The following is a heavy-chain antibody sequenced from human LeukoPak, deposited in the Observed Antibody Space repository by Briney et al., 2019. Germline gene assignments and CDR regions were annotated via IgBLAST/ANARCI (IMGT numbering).Heavy chain of an antibody. V-gene: IGHV1-18*01. CDR1: GYTFTSYG. CDR3: ARPERRGYGSGGYKGPLDY. J-gene: IGHJ4*02. D-gene: IGHD3-10*01. CDR2: ISAYNGNT. Sequence: ASVKVSCKASGYTFTSYGISWVRQAPGQGLEWMGWISAYNGNTNYAQKLQGRVTMTTDTSTSTAYMELRSLRSDDTAVYYCARPERRGYGSGGYKGPLDYWGQGTLVTVSS.